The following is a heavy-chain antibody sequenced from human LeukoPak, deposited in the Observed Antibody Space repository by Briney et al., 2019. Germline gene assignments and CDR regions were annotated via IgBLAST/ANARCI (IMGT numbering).Heavy chain of an antibody. CDR3: AKTLSGSYF. J-gene: IGHJ4*02. V-gene: IGHV4-39*02. Sequence: SETLSLTCTVSGDSISTSSYYWAWIRQPPGKGLEWIASVYYTGTTYYTPSLKSRVTISVDTSNNHFSLRLSSVTAADTAVYYCAKTLSGSYFWGEGTLVTVSS. CDR2: VYYTGTT. D-gene: IGHD1-26*01. CDR1: GDSISTSSYY.